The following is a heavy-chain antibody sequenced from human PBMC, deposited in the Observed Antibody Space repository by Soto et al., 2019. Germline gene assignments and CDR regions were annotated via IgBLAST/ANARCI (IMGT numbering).Heavy chain of an antibody. CDR1: GGSISSSNW. J-gene: IGHJ6*02. CDR2: IYHSGST. V-gene: IGHV4-4*02. CDR3: ARSPDSSGYYPRWYYYGMDV. D-gene: IGHD3-22*01. Sequence: QVQLQESGPGLVKPSGTLSLTCAVSGGSISSSNWWSWVRQPPGKGLEWIGEIYHSGSTNYNPSLKSLATISVDKSKNQFSLKLSSVTAADTAVYYCARSPDSSGYYPRWYYYGMDVWGQGTTVTVSS.